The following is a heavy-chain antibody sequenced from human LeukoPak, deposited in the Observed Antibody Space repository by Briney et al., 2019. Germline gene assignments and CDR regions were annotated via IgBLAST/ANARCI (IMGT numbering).Heavy chain of an antibody. D-gene: IGHD6-13*01. Sequence: GGSLRLSCAASGFIFSSYGMHWVRQAPGKGLEWVAFIRYDGSKKYYADSVKGRFTISRDNSKNTLYLQMNSLRAEDTAVYYCAKAGIATYYYYYMDVWGKGTTVTISS. CDR3: AKAGIATYYYYYMDV. CDR2: IRYDGSKK. CDR1: GFIFSSYG. J-gene: IGHJ6*03. V-gene: IGHV3-30*02.